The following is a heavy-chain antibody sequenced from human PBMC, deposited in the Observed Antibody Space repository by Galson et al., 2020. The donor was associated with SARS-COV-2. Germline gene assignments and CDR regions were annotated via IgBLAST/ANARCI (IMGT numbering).Heavy chain of an antibody. CDR1: GDSVSRNSAA. Sequence: SQTLSLTCAISGDSVSRNSAAWNWIRQSPTRGLEWLGRTYYRSEWYSDYAVSVKSRITINADTPKNQFSLHLKSVTPEDTAIYFCARGLAGSSWWFDPWGQGTLVTVSS. D-gene: IGHD3-10*01. CDR3: ARGLAGSSWWFDP. J-gene: IGHJ5*02. CDR2: TYYRSEWYS. V-gene: IGHV6-1*01.